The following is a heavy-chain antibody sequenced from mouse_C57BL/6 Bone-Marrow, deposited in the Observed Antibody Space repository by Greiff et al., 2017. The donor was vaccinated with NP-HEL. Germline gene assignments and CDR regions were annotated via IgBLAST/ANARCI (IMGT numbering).Heavy chain of an antibody. CDR2: SRNKANDYTT. V-gene: IGHV7-1*01. J-gene: IGHJ4*01. D-gene: IGHD4-1*01. Sequence: EVKLVESGGGLVQSGRSLRLSCATSGFTFSDFYMEWVRQAPGKGLEWIAASRNKANDYTTEYSASVKGRFIVSRDTSQSILYLQMNALRAEDTGIYYCARDSELGRNYYAMDYWGQGTSVTVSS. CDR1: GFTFSDFY. CDR3: ARDSELGRNYYAMDY.